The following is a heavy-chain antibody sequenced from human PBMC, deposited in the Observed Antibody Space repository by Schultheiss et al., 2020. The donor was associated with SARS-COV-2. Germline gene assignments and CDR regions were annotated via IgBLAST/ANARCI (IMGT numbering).Heavy chain of an antibody. Sequence: SETLSLTCAVYGGSFSGYYWSWIRQPPGKGLEWIGEINHSGSTNYNPSLKSRVTISVDTSKNKFSLKLSSVTAADTAVYYCARSTGGSYAYFDYWGQGTLVTVSS. CDR3: ARSTGGSYAYFDY. J-gene: IGHJ4*02. V-gene: IGHV4-34*01. D-gene: IGHD1-26*01. CDR2: INHSGST. CDR1: GGSFSGYY.